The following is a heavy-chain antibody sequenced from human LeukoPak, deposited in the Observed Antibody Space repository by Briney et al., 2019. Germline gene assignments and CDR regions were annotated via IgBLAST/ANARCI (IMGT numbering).Heavy chain of an antibody. CDR1: GFTFSSYS. Sequence: GGSLRLSCAASGFTFSSYSMNWVRQAPGKGLEWVSSISSSSSYIYYADSVKGRFTISRDNAKNSLYLQMNSLRAEDTAVYYCAREAYYYDILTGPFDYWGQGTLVTVSS. CDR2: ISSSSSYI. V-gene: IGHV3-21*01. J-gene: IGHJ4*02. D-gene: IGHD3-9*01. CDR3: AREAYYYDILTGPFDY.